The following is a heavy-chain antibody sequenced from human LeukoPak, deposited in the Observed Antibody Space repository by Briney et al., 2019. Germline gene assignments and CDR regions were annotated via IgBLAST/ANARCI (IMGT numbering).Heavy chain of an antibody. CDR3: GRGGNGIDI. CDR2: INSDESNT. J-gene: IGHJ3*02. Sequence: PGGSLRLSCAASGFTFSHYLMHWVRHAPGKGLVWVSRINSDESNTNSYADSVKGRFIISRDNAKNTLYLQMNSLRAEDTAVYFCGRGGNGIDIWGQGTTVIVSS. CDR1: GFTFSHYL. D-gene: IGHD2-8*01. V-gene: IGHV3-74*01.